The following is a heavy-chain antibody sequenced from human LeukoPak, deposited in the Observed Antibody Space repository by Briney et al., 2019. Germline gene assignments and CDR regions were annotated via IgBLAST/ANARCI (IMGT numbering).Heavy chain of an antibody. J-gene: IGHJ5*02. CDR1: GYSFTSHY. CDR2: INPSGSST. Sequence: ASVKVSCKASGYSFTSHYMHWVRQAPGQGLEWMGLINPSGSSTLYAQKFQGRVTMTWDMSTTTDYMELSSLRSEDTAVYYCARDNSVGDIAWWFDPWGQRTLVTVSS. CDR3: ARDNSVGDIAWWFDP. V-gene: IGHV1-46*01. D-gene: IGHD3-16*02.